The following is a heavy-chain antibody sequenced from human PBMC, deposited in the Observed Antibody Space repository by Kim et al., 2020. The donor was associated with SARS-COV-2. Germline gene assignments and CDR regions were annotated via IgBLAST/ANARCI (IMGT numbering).Heavy chain of an antibody. CDR2: IYYTGTT. Sequence: SETLSLTCSVSGASISSVSYYWGWIRQAPGKGLEWIGSIYYTGTTYYNPSLKSRVSISVDSSKNDFSLRLSSVTAADTAVYYFEAGFGRRAAFEFWGQGT. V-gene: IGHV4-39*02. CDR1: GASISSVSYY. CDR3: EAGFGRRAAFEF. D-gene: IGHD3-10*01. J-gene: IGHJ3*01.